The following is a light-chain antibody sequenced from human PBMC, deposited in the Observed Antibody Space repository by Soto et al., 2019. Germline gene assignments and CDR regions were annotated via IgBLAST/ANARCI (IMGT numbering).Light chain of an antibody. J-gene: IGLJ3*02. CDR3: QSYDTSLSAWV. Sequence: QLVLTQPPSVSGAPGQRTTISCTGSSSNIGAGYDVHWYQQVPGAAPKLVIYGNFNRPSGVPDRFSGSRSGTSASLAIAGLQADDEADYYCQSYDTSLSAWVFGGGTKLTVL. CDR2: GNF. V-gene: IGLV1-40*01. CDR1: SSNIGAGYD.